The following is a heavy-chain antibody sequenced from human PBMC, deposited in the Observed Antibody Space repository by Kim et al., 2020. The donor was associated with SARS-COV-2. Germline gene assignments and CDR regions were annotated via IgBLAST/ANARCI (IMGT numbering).Heavy chain of an antibody. D-gene: IGHD3-9*01. V-gene: IGHV4-59*13. J-gene: IGHJ4*02. Sequence: SETLSLTCTVSGGSISIYYWGWFRQTPGKGLEWIGYIYNRGNTKYTPSLKSRVTITSDTSKNQFSLNLNSVTAADTAVYYCERAEAGYTFVYWGQGTRVT. CDR3: ERAEAGYTFVY. CDR1: GGSISIYY. CDR2: IYNRGNT.